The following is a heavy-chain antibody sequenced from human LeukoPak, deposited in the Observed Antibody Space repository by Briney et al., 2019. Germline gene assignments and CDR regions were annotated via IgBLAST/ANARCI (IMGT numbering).Heavy chain of an antibody. CDR1: GFTFDDYA. J-gene: IGHJ4*02. V-gene: IGHV3-43*02. D-gene: IGHD5-24*01. Sequence: PGGSLRLSCAASGFTFDDYAMHWVRQAPGKGLEWVSLISVDGGSTYYADSVKGRFTISRDNSKNSLYLQMNSLRTEDTALYYCAKERDGYDVFDYWGQGTLVTVSS. CDR2: ISVDGGST. CDR3: AKERDGYDVFDY.